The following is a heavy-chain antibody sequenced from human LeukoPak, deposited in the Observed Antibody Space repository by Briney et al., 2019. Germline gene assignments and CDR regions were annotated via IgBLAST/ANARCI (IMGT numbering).Heavy chain of an antibody. V-gene: IGHV4-59*01. CDR2: IYYSGST. CDR3: ARGRSYGYYFAY. J-gene: IGHJ4*02. D-gene: IGHD5-18*01. Sequence: PSETLSLTCTVSGGSISSYYWSWIRQPPGKGLEWIGYIYYSGSTNYNPSLKSRVTISVDTSKNQFSLKLSSVTAADTAVYYCARGRSYGYYFAYWGQGTLVTVSS. CDR1: GGSISSYY.